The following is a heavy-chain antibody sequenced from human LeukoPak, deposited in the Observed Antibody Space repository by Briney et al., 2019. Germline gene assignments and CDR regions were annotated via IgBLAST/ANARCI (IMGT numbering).Heavy chain of an antibody. CDR2: ISYDGSNK. Sequence: GGSLRLSCAASGFTFSSYAMHWVRQAPGKGLEWVAVISYDGSNKYYADSVKGRFTISRDNSKNTLYLQMNSLRAEDTAVYFCARDCSNSVGPHWFDPWGQGTLVTVSS. CDR1: GFTFSSYA. J-gene: IGHJ5*02. V-gene: IGHV3-30-3*01. D-gene: IGHD4-11*01. CDR3: ARDCSNSVGPHWFDP.